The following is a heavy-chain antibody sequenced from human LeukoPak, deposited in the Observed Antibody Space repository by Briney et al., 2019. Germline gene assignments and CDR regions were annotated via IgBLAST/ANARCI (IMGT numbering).Heavy chain of an antibody. CDR1: GGSISSYY. CDR3: ARDRDDYGDFILDY. D-gene: IGHD4-17*01. Sequence: SETLSLTCTVSGGSISSYYWSWIRQPPGKGLEWIGYIYYSGSTNYNPSLKSRVTISVDASKNQFSLKLSSVTAADTAVYYCARDRDDYGDFILDYWGQGTLVTVSS. J-gene: IGHJ4*02. V-gene: IGHV4-59*01. CDR2: IYYSGST.